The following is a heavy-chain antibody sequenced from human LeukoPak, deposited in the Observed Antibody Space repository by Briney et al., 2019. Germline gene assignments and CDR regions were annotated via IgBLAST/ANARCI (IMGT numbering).Heavy chain of an antibody. V-gene: IGHV4-30-4*08. CDR3: ASFRYGYYSYFDY. J-gene: IGHJ4*02. D-gene: IGHD3-3*01. CDR1: GGSISSGDYY. CDR2: IYYSGST. Sequence: SQTLSLTCTVSGGSISSGDYYWSWIRQPPGKGLEWIGYIYYSGSTNYNPSLKSRVTISVDTSKNQFSLKLSSVTAADTAVYYCASFRYGYYSYFDYWGQGTLVTVSS.